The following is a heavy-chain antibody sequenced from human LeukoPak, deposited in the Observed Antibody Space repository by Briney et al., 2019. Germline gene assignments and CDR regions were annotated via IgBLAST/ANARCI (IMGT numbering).Heavy chain of an antibody. V-gene: IGHV1-46*01. J-gene: IGHJ4*02. CDR3: ARDDYGRSTNPVDY. CDR2: INPSGGSS. D-gene: IGHD4-17*01. CDR1: GYTFTSYY. Sequence: ASVRVSCKASGYTFTSYYVHWVRQAPGQGLEWMGVINPSGGSSSYAQKFQGRVTMTRDTSTRTVYMELSSLRSEDTAVYYCARDDYGRSTNPVDYWGQGTLVTVSS.